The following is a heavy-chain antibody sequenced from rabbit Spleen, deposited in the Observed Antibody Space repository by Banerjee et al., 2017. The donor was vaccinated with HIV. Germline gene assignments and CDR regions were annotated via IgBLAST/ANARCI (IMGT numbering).Heavy chain of an antibody. V-gene: IGHV1S45*01. CDR2: INVVTGKA. CDR1: GFSFSNKAV. D-gene: IGHD1-1*01. Sequence: QEQLVESGGGLVQPEGSLTLTCTASGFSFSNKAVMCWVRQAPGKGLEWIACINVVTGKAVYASWAKGRYTFSKTSSSAVTLQMTSLTVADTATYFCARGLSRSNLWGPGTLVTVS. CDR3: ARGLSRSNL. J-gene: IGHJ4*01.